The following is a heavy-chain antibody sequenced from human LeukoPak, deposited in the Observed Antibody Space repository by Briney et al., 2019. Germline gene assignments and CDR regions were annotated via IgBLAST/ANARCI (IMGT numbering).Heavy chain of an antibody. CDR2: ISAYNGNT. Sequence: ASVKVSCKASGYTFTSYGISWVRQAPGQGLEWMGWISAYNGNTNYAQKLQGRVTMTTDTSTSTAYMELSRLRSDDTAVYYCARDRRGMYYYDSSGYGDFDYWGQGTLVTVSS. CDR1: GYTFTSYG. J-gene: IGHJ4*02. CDR3: ARDRRGMYYYDSSGYGDFDY. D-gene: IGHD3-22*01. V-gene: IGHV1-18*01.